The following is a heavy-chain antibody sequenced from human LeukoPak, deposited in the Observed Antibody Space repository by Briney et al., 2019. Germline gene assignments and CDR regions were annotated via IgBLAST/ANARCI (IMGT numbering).Heavy chain of an antibody. J-gene: IGHJ4*02. V-gene: IGHV1-18*04. D-gene: IGHD3-16*02. CDR3: ARASIMITFGGVIVGLYYFDY. Sequence: EASVKVSCKASGYTFTSYGISWVRQAPGQGLEWMGWISAYNGNTNYAQKLQGRVTMTTDTSTSTAYMDLRSLRSDDTAVYYCARASIMITFGGVIVGLYYFDYWGQGTLVTVSS. CDR1: GYTFTSYG. CDR2: ISAYNGNT.